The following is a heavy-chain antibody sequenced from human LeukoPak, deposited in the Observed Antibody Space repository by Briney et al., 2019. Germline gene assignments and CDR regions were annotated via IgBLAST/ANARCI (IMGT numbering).Heavy chain of an antibody. D-gene: IGHD3-10*01. CDR1: GFTFSICA. Sequence: GGSLRLSCAASGFTFSICAMNWVRQAPGKGLEWVSGISGSGGSTYYADSVKGRFTISRDSSKNTVYLQMNSLRAEDTAVYYCAKADGSYKTLIDYWGQGTLVAVSS. V-gene: IGHV3-23*01. J-gene: IGHJ4*02. CDR3: AKADGSYKTLIDY. CDR2: ISGSGGST.